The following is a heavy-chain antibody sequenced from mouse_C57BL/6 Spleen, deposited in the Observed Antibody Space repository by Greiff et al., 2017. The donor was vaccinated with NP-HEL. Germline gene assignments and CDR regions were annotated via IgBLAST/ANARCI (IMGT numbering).Heavy chain of an antibody. Sequence: QVQLQQSGAELARPGASVKLSCKASGYTFTSYGISWVKQRTGQGLEWIGEIYPRSGNTYYNEKFKGKATLTADKSSSTAYMELRSLTSEDSAVYFCARSVFITTVVVGDYAMDYWGQGTSVTVSS. CDR2: IYPRSGNT. CDR1: GYTFTSYG. CDR3: ARSVFITTVVVGDYAMDY. D-gene: IGHD1-1*01. V-gene: IGHV1-81*01. J-gene: IGHJ4*01.